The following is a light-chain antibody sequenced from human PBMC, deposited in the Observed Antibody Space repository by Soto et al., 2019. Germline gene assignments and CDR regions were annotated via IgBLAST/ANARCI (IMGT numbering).Light chain of an antibody. CDR1: QDISNY. Sequence: DIQMTQSPSSLSASVGDRVTITCQASQDISNYLNWYQQKPGKAPKLLIYDASNLETGVPSRFSGSGSGTDFTFTISSLQPEDIATYYCQQYDHLPITFGGGTKAEIK. CDR2: DAS. V-gene: IGKV1-33*01. J-gene: IGKJ4*01. CDR3: QQYDHLPIT.